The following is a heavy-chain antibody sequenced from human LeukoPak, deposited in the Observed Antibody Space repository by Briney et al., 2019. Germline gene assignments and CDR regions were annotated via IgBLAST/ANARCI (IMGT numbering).Heavy chain of an antibody. CDR2: ISSSSSYI. Sequence: GGSLRLSCADSGFTFSSYSMNWVRQAPGKGLEWVSSISSSSSYIYYADSVKGRFTISRDNAKNSLYLQMNSLRAEDTAVYYCARDRERWLQRRYMDVWGKGTTVTVSS. CDR3: ARDRERWLQRRYMDV. J-gene: IGHJ6*03. D-gene: IGHD5-24*01. CDR1: GFTFSSYS. V-gene: IGHV3-21*01.